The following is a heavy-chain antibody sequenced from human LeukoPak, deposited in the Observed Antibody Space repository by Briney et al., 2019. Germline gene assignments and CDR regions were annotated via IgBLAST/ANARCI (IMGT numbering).Heavy chain of an antibody. CDR3: AKDHTTVTTLGYFDY. CDR2: INTDGSST. V-gene: IGHV3-74*01. D-gene: IGHD4-17*01. CDR1: GFTFSSYW. J-gene: IGHJ4*02. Sequence: GGSLRLSCAASGFTFSSYWMHWVRQAPGKGLVWVSRINTDGSSTSYADSVKGRFTISRDNAKNTLYLQMNSLRAEDTALYYCAKDHTTVTTLGYFDYWGQGTLVTVSS.